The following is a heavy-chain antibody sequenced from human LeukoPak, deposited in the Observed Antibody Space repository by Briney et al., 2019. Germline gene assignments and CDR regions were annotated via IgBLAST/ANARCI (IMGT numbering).Heavy chain of an antibody. D-gene: IGHD5-12*01. Sequence: ASVKVSCKASGYTFTGYYMHWVRQAPGQGLEWMGWINPNSGGTNYAQKFQGRVTMTRDTSISTAYMELRSLRSDDTAVYYCATSRGYSGYDGTYWGQGTLVTVSS. V-gene: IGHV1-2*02. CDR3: ATSRGYSGYDGTY. J-gene: IGHJ4*02. CDR2: INPNSGGT. CDR1: GYTFTGYY.